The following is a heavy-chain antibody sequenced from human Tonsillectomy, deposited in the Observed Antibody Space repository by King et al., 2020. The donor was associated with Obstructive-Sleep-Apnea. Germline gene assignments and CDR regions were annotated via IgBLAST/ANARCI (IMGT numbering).Heavy chain of an antibody. D-gene: IGHD6-6*01. CDR1: GFSFSTFA. CDR2: ITTGGRT. Sequence: VQLVESGGDLAQPGGSLRLSCAASGFSFSTFAMSWVRQAPGKGLEWVSAITTGGRTYYADSVKGRFTMSRDNSESTLQLQMNSLRVDDTAVYYCAKRQLVPGYFDYWGQGTLVTVSS. CDR3: AKRQLVPGYFDY. J-gene: IGHJ4*02. V-gene: IGHV3-23*04.